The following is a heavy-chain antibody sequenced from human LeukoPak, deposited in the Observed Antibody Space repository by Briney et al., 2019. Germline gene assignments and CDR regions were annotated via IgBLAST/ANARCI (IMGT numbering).Heavy chain of an antibody. V-gene: IGHV3-7*01. J-gene: IGHJ3*02. CDR3: ARAQAPWGAFDI. CDR1: GFTVSSYW. Sequence: PGGSLRLSCAASGFTVSSYWMSWVRQAPGKGLEWVANIKEDGSEKYYVDSVKGRFTISRDNAKNSLYLQMNGLRAEDTAVYYCARAQAPWGAFDIWGQGTMVTVSS. D-gene: IGHD1-26*01. CDR2: IKEDGSEK.